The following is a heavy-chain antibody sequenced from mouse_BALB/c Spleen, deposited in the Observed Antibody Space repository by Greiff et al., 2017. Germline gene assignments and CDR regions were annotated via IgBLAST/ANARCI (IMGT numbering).Heavy chain of an antibody. CDR1: GFTFSNYW. Sequence: EVHLVESGGGLVQPGGSMKLSCVASGFTFSNYWMNWVRQSPAKGLEWVAEIRLKSNNFATHYAESVKGRFTISRDDSKSSVYLQRNNLRAEDNGMYDCTRKGYQAWFAYWGQGTLVTVSA. CDR2: IRLKSNNFAT. V-gene: IGHV6-6*02. J-gene: IGHJ3*01. CDR3: TRKGYQAWFAY. D-gene: IGHD2-2*01.